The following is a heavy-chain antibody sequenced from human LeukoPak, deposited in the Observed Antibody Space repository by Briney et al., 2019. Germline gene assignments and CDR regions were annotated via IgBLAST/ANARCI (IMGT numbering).Heavy chain of an antibody. D-gene: IGHD6-6*01. Sequence: PSETLSLTCTVSGGSISSGDYYWRWIRQPPGKGLEWIGYIYYSGSTYYNPSLKSRVTISVDTSKNQFSLKLSSVTAADTAVYYCARDGRYSSSFHFDYWGQGTLVTVSS. CDR2: IYYSGST. CDR1: GGSISSGDYY. CDR3: ARDGRYSSSFHFDY. J-gene: IGHJ4*02. V-gene: IGHV4-30-4*01.